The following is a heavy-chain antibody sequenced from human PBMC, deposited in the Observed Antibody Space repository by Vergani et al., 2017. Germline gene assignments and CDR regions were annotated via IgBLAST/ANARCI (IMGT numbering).Heavy chain of an antibody. J-gene: IGHJ4*02. CDR1: GDSISSGGYY. CDR3: ARGGNVIVPSALYFDF. CDR2: IYYSGST. Sequence: QVHLQESGPGLVRPSQTLSLTCTVSGDSISSGGYYWSWIRQHPGKDLEWIGYIYYSGSTFYNPSLQRRITISLDKSQNQFALSLTSVTAADTAVYFCARGGNVIVPSALYFDFWGQGTLVTVSS. V-gene: IGHV4-31*03. D-gene: IGHD2/OR15-2a*01.